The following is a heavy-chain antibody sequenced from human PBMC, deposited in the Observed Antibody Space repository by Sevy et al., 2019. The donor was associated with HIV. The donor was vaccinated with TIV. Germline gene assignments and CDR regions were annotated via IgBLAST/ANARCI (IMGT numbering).Heavy chain of an antibody. D-gene: IGHD6-6*01. CDR3: ARDYGSYSSSSGYDY. Sequence: GGSLRLSCAASGFTFSSYWMSWVRQAPGKGLEWVANIKQDGSEKYYVDSVKGRFTISRNNAKNSRYLQMNSLRAEDTAVYYCARDYGSYSSSSGYDYWGQGTLVTVSS. CDR2: IKQDGSEK. V-gene: IGHV3-7*03. CDR1: GFTFSSYW. J-gene: IGHJ4*02.